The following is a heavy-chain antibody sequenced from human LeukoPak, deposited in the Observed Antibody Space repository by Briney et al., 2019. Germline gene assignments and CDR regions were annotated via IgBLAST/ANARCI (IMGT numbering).Heavy chain of an antibody. CDR2: IWYDGSNK. D-gene: IGHD3-22*01. Sequence: PGGSLRLSCAASGFTFSSYGMHWVRQAPGKGLEWVAVIWYDGSNKYYADSVKGRFTIPRDNSKNTLYLQMNSLRAEDTAVYYCAKDLTYYYDSSGYYSGGFDYWGQGTLVTVSS. CDR3: AKDLTYYYDSSGYYSGGFDY. CDR1: GFTFSSYG. V-gene: IGHV3-33*06. J-gene: IGHJ4*02.